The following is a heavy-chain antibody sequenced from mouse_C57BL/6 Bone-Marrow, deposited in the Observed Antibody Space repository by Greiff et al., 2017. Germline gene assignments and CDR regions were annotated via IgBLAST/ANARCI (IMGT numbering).Heavy chain of an antibody. CDR3: ARGRPGDFDY. Sequence: EVQLQQSGPVLVKPGASVKMSCKASGYTFTDYYMNWVKQSHGKSLEWIGVINPYNGGTSYNQKFKGKATLTVDKSSSTAYMELNSLTSEDSAVYYCARGRPGDFDYWGQGTTLTVSS. CDR1: GYTFTDYY. J-gene: IGHJ2*01. CDR2: INPYNGGT. V-gene: IGHV1-19*01.